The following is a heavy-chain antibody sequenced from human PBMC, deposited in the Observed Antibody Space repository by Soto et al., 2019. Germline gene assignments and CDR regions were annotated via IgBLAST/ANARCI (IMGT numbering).Heavy chain of an antibody. CDR3: ARQYYYDSTGYRRRYHYAMDV. J-gene: IGHJ6*02. V-gene: IGHV3-30-3*01. CDR2: ISFDENIK. CDR1: AFTFSSYA. D-gene: IGHD3-22*01. Sequence: GGSLRLSCAASAFTFSSYAMHWVRQAPGKGLEWVAVISFDENIKYYADSVKGRFTISRDNSKSTMYLQMNSLRVEDTAVYYCARQYYYDSTGYRRRYHYAMDVWGQGTTVTVSS.